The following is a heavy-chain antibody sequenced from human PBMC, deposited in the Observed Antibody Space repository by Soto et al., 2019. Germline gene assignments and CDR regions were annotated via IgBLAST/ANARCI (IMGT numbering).Heavy chain of an antibody. CDR2: VFFSGST. J-gene: IGHJ4*02. CDR3: ARHRGPDYDNSLDQ. Sequence: SETLSLTCSVSGDSVGTPDFYWAWVRQPPGKALECIGSVFFSGSTFLNPSRKSRATISVDTSKNQMSLRLTSVTAADTAIYYCARHRGPDYDNSLDQWGQGTLVTVSS. CDR1: GDSVGTPDFY. D-gene: IGHD3-16*01. V-gene: IGHV4-39*01.